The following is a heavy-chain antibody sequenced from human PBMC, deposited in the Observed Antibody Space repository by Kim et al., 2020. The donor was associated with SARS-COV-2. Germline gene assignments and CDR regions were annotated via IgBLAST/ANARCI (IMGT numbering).Heavy chain of an antibody. CDR1: GFTFSSYS. CDR3: ASRPYCSGGSCYSRYYYYGMDV. D-gene: IGHD2-15*01. V-gene: IGHV3-21*01. CDR2: ISSSSSYI. J-gene: IGHJ6*02. Sequence: GGSLRLSCAASGFTFSSYSMNWVRQAPGKGLEWVSSISSSSSYIYYADSVKGRFTISRDNAKNSLYLQMNSLRAEDTAVYYCASRPYCSGGSCYSRYYYYGMDVWGQGTTVTVSS.